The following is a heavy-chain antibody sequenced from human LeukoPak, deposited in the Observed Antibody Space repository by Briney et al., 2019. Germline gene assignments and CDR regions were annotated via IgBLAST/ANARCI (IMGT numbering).Heavy chain of an antibody. Sequence: GGSLRLTCAASGFTFSSYAMHWVRQAPGKGLEWVAVISYDGSNKYYADSVKGRFTISRDNSKNTLYLQMNSLRAEDTAVYYCARDPTYYYDSSGYYSMIDYWGQGTLVTVSS. V-gene: IGHV3-30-3*01. CDR2: ISYDGSNK. CDR3: ARDPTYYYDSSGYYSMIDY. D-gene: IGHD3-22*01. CDR1: GFTFSSYA. J-gene: IGHJ4*02.